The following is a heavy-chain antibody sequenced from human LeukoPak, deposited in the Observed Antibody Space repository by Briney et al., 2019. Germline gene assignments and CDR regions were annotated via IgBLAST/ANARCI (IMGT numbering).Heavy chain of an antibody. Sequence: ASVKVSCKASGYTFTSYYMHWVRQAPGQGLEWMGIINPSGGSTSYAQKFQGRVTMTRDTSTSTVYMELSSLRSEDTAVYCCARPYSSGWYFDYWGQGTLVTVSS. J-gene: IGHJ4*02. CDR2: INPSGGST. CDR1: GYTFTSYY. CDR3: ARPYSSGWYFDY. D-gene: IGHD6-19*01. V-gene: IGHV1-46*01.